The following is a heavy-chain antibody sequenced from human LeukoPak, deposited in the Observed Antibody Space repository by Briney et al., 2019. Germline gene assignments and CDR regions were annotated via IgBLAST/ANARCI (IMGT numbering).Heavy chain of an antibody. CDR2: ISSSSSYI. V-gene: IGHV3-21*01. CDR3: ARVGSVDTAMVVDY. J-gene: IGHJ4*02. D-gene: IGHD5-18*01. Sequence: PGRSLRLSCAASGFTFSSYSMNWVRQAPGKGLEWVSSISSSSSYIYYADSVKGRFTISRDNAKNSLYLQMNSLRAEDTAVYYCARVGSVDTAMVVDYWGQGTLVTVSS. CDR1: GFTFSSYS.